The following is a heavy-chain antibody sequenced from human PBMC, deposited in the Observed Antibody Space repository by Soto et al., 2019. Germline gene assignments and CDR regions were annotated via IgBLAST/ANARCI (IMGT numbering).Heavy chain of an antibody. CDR2: ISYDGSNK. CDR3: AKAEFDL. CDR1: GFTFSSYG. V-gene: IGHV3-30*18. Sequence: QVQLVESGGGVVQPGRSLRLSCAASGFTFSSYGMHWVRQAPGKGLEWVAVISYDGSNKYYADSVKGRFTISRDNSKNTLYLQMNSLRAEDTALYYCAKAEFDLWCQGTLFTVSS. J-gene: IGHJ5*02.